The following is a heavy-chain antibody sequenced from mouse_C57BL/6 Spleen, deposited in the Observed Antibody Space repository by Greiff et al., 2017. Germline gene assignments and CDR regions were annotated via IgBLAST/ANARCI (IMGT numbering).Heavy chain of an antibody. CDR1: GFTFSDYY. Sequence: EVHLVESGGGLVQPGGSLKLSCAASGFTFSDYYMYWVRQTPEKRLEWVAYISNGGGSTYYPDTVKGRFTISRANAKNTLYLQVSRLKSEDTASYYGERKYDAMDYWGQGTSVTVSS. V-gene: IGHV5-12*01. J-gene: IGHJ4*01. CDR2: ISNGGGST. CDR3: ERKYDAMDY.